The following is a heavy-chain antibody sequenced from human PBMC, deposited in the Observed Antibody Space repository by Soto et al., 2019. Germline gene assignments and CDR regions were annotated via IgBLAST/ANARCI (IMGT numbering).Heavy chain of an antibody. D-gene: IGHD6-19*01. CDR1: GYNFNGYY. CDR3: AKVISTIGSKQWLAQTKHQALDY. CDR2: MNPNTGGA. J-gene: IGHJ4*02. Sequence: GASVKVSCKASGYNFNGYYIHWVRQAPGQGLEWMGWMNPNTGGANYAQKFQGKVIMTTDTSISTAYLELRSLTSDDTAVYHCAKVISTIGSKQWLAQTKHQALDYWGQGTLVTVSS. V-gene: IGHV1-2*02.